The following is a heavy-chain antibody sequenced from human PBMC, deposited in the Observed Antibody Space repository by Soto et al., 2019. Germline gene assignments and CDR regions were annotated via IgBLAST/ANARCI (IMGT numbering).Heavy chain of an antibody. CDR3: ARRRSSIYGVIIPGYAMAF. Sequence: SGTLSLTGAVSGDSLSNNNCWNLVRQPPGKGLEWIGEIYDTGTTNYNPSLKSRVTISLEQSKNQFSLKLTSVTAADTAVYYCARRRSSIYGVIIPGYAMAFWGLGTT. CDR1: GDSLSNNNC. CDR2: IYDTGTT. D-gene: IGHD3-3*01. J-gene: IGHJ6*02. V-gene: IGHV4-4*02.